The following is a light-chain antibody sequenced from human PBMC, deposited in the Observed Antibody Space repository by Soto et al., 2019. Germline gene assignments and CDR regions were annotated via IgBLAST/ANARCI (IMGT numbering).Light chain of an antibody. CDR1: SSDFGGYNY. V-gene: IGLV2-11*01. J-gene: IGLJ2*01. CDR3: CSYAGTDVL. CDR2: DVN. Sequence: QSALTQPRSVSGSPGQSVTISCTGTSSDFGGYNYVSWYQQHPGKAPKLMIYDVNKRPSGVPDRFSGSKSGNTASLTIFGLQAEDEADYYCCSYAGTDVLFGGGTKLTVL.